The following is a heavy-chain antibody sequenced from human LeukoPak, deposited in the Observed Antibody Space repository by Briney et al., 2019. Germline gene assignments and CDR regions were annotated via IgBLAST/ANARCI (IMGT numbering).Heavy chain of an antibody. CDR3: ARRRRVGHFDY. V-gene: IGHV4-4*07. CDR2: RST. J-gene: IGHJ4*02. CDR1: GGSISSYY. D-gene: IGHD1-26*01. Sequence: SETLSLTCTVSGGSISSYYWSWIRQPAGKGLEWIGRRSTNYNPSLKSRVTMSVDTSKNQFSLKLSSVTAADTAVYYCARRRRVGHFDYRGQGTLVTVSS.